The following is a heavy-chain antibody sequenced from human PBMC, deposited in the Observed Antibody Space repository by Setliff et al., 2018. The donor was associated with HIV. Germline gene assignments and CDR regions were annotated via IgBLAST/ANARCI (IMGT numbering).Heavy chain of an antibody. CDR3: AKDRSGSYSFARD. CDR1: GFTFSIYE. J-gene: IGHJ4*02. V-gene: IGHV3-7*01. Sequence: GGSLRLSCAASGFTFSIYEMNWVRQAPGKGLEWVASIKQDGSEKYFVDSVKGRFTIPRDNAKDSMFLQMNSLRAEDTAVYYCAKDRSGSYSFARDWGQGTLVTVSS. CDR2: IKQDGSEK. D-gene: IGHD1-26*01.